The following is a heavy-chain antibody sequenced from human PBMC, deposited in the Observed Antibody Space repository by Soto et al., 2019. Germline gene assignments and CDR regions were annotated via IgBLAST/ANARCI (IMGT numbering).Heavy chain of an antibody. CDR1: GFTFSTYA. Sequence: PGGSLRLSCAASGFTFSTYAMAWVRQAPGKGLEWVSGVSASGLNTDYADPVKGRFTISKDNSKNMLYLQMNSLRDEDTAVYYCAKNPNGFYSWGQGTLVTVSS. J-gene: IGHJ5*01. V-gene: IGHV3-23*01. CDR2: VSASGLNT. CDR3: AKNPNGFYS.